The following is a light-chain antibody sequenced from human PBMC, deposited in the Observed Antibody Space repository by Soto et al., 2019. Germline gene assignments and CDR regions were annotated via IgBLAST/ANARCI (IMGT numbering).Light chain of an antibody. CDR3: KSYAGSNSYV. V-gene: IGLV2-8*01. CDR1: KNDIGVYDF. J-gene: IGLJ1*01. CDR2: EVV. Sequence: QSALTQPPSASGSPGQSVTISCTGTKNDIGVYDFVSWYQHHPGKAPRLIIYEVVQRPSGVPDRFSGSNSGNTASLTVSGLQAADEADYFCKSYAGSNSYVFGSGTKGTAL.